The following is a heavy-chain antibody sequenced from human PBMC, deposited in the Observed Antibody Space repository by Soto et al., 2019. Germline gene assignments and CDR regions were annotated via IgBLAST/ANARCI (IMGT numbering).Heavy chain of an antibody. D-gene: IGHD6-13*01. J-gene: IGHJ5*02. Sequence: QVQLQQWGAGLLKPSETLSLTCAVYGGSFSGYYWSWIRQTPGKGLEWIGEINHSGSTNYNPSLKRRVTISVDTSKNQFSLKLSSVTAADTAVYYCARPAPHNFPSQAAAGTGAWFDPWGQGTLVTVSS. V-gene: IGHV4-34*01. CDR2: INHSGST. CDR3: ARPAPHNFPSQAAAGTGAWFDP. CDR1: GGSFSGYY.